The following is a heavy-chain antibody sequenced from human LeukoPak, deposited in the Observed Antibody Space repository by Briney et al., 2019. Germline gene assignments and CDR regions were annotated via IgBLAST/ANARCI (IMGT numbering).Heavy chain of an antibody. D-gene: IGHD2-15*01. CDR1: GFTFSSYA. CDR3: AKVSGGGSPVGYFQH. J-gene: IGHJ1*01. CDR2: ISGSGGST. V-gene: IGHV3-23*01. Sequence: GGSLRLSCAASGFTFSSYAMSWVRQAPGKGLEWVSAISGSGGSTYYADSVKGRFTISRDNSKNTLYLQMNSLGAEDTAVYYCAKVSGGGSPVGYFQHWGQGTLVTVSS.